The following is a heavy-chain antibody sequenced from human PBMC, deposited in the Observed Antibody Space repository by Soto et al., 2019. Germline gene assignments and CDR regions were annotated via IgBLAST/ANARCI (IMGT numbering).Heavy chain of an antibody. CDR2: IYYSGST. CDR1: GGSISSYY. Sequence: SETLSLTCTVSGGSISSYYWSWIRQPPGKGLEWIGYIYYSGSTNYNPSLKSRVTISVDTSKNQFSLKLSSVTAADTAVYYCARQQGNYDFWSGYYTGLYGMDVWGQGTTVTVS. V-gene: IGHV4-59*01. D-gene: IGHD3-3*01. CDR3: ARQQGNYDFWSGYYTGLYGMDV. J-gene: IGHJ6*02.